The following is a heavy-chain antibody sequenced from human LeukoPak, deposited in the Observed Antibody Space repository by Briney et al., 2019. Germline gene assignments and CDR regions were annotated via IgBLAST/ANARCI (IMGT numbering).Heavy chain of an antibody. Sequence: GGSLRLSCAAPGFTFRSYWEHWVPPAPGRGLVGGSPISSDGSSTSFADSVKGRFTISRDNARNTLYLQMSSLRAEDTAVYYCARDNYDSSGYYYNFDSWGQGTLVTVSS. J-gene: IGHJ4*02. CDR2: ISSDGSST. CDR3: ARDNYDSSGYYYNFDS. D-gene: IGHD3-22*01. CDR1: GFTFRSYW. V-gene: IGHV3-74*01.